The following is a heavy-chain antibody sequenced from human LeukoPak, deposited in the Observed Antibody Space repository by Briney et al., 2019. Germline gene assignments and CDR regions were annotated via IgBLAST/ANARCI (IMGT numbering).Heavy chain of an antibody. J-gene: IGHJ3*01. Sequence: GGSLRLSCAASGLTFDDYAMHWVRQVPGKGLEWVSGTSWNSGSIGYADSVKGRFTISRDNAKNSLNLQMNSLRAEDTALYYCVKDLAAAGPEGAFDVWGQGTMVTVSS. CDR1: GLTFDDYA. D-gene: IGHD6-13*01. CDR2: TSWNSGSI. V-gene: IGHV3-9*01. CDR3: VKDLAAAGPEGAFDV.